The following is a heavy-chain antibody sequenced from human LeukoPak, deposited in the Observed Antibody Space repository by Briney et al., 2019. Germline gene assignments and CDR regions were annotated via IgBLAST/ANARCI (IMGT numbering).Heavy chain of an antibody. Sequence: GASVKVSCKPSGYTFTSYGAHWVRQAPGQGLEWMGWVNAYSGYTKYAQNLQDRFTLTTDTSTTTAYMELRSLRSDDTAVYYCAREDHYYDSSGYLRVDYWGQGTLVTVSS. CDR1: GYTFTSYG. D-gene: IGHD3-22*01. J-gene: IGHJ4*02. CDR3: AREDHYYDSSGYLRVDY. CDR2: VNAYSGYT. V-gene: IGHV1-18*01.